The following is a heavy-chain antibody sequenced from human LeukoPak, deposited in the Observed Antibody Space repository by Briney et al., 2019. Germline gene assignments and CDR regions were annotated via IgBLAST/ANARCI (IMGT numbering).Heavy chain of an antibody. D-gene: IGHD2-2*03. Sequence: GGSLRLSCAASGFTFSSYSMNWVRQAPGKGLEWVSSISSSSSYIYYADSVKGRFTISRDNAKNSLYLQMNSLRAEDTSVYYCARDGYWVGGGCPLASGGQGPL. CDR2: ISSSSSYI. V-gene: IGHV3-21*01. CDR1: GFTFSSYS. CDR3: ARDGYWVGGGCPLAS. J-gene: IGHJ1*01.